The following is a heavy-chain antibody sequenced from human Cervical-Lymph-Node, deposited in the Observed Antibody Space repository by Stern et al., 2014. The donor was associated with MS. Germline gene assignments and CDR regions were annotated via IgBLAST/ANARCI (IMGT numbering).Heavy chain of an antibody. CDR3: ARDVARKYYFDS. CDR1: GYTFTSHY. D-gene: IGHD2-21*01. CDR2: INPSTGSS. V-gene: IGHV1-46*01. J-gene: IGHJ4*02. Sequence: VQLVQSGPEVKKPGASVRVSCKASGYTFTSHYMHWVRQAPGQGLEWMVLINPSTGSSIYAQRFQGRVAMTRDTSSTTVYLELSSLTSEETALYYCARDVARKYYFDSWGQGTLVTVSS.